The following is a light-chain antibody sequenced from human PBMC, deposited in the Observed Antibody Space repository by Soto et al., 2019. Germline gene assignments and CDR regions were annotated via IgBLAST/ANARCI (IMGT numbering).Light chain of an antibody. Sequence: DIVMTQSPDSLAVSLGERATINCKSSQSVLYSSNNKNYLAWYQQKPGQPPKLLIYWASTRDSGVPDRFSGGGSGTDFTLTINSLQAEDVAVYYCQQYYSAPLTFGQGTKVDIK. CDR3: QQYYSAPLT. CDR1: QSVLYSSNNKNY. J-gene: IGKJ1*01. CDR2: WAS. V-gene: IGKV4-1*01.